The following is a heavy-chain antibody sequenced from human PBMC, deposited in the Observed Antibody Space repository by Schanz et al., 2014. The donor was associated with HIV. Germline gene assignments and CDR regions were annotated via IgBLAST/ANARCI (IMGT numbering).Heavy chain of an antibody. D-gene: IGHD1-26*01. CDR2: VNPESGNT. CDR1: GYRFSDYD. Sequence: QVQLVQSGPEVKKPGASVRVSCETSGYRFSDYDINWVRQAPGQGLEWMGWVNPESGNTGMPDKFRGGPSLTRFTSTGTAYMELDNLRSGDTAIYYCVRAASFHFDKEGYYRNWYFDFWGRGTLVAVSS. V-gene: IGHV1-8*02. CDR3: VRAASFHFDKEGYYRNWYFDF. J-gene: IGHJ2*01.